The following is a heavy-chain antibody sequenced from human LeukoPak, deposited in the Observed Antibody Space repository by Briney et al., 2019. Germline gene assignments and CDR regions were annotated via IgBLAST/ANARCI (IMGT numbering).Heavy chain of an antibody. CDR2: ISGSGGST. Sequence: PGGSLRLSCAASGFTFSSYAMSWVRQAPGKGLEWVSAISGSGGSTYYADSVKGRFTTSRDNSKNTLYLQMNGLRAEDTAVYYCAKDLAAVPGNKYFAYWGQGTLVTVSS. D-gene: IGHD6-19*01. CDR1: GFTFSSYA. V-gene: IGHV3-23*01. CDR3: AKDLAAVPGNKYFAY. J-gene: IGHJ4*02.